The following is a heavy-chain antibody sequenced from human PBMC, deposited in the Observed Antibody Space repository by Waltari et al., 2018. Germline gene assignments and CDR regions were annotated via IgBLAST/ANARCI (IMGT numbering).Heavy chain of an antibody. V-gene: IGHV1-3*01. J-gene: IGHJ4*02. CDR2: INAGNGNT. D-gene: IGHD3-16*02. CDR3: AREVQIQRGRGSYRSLPGGY. CDR1: GYTFTSYA. Sequence: QVQLVQSGAEVKKPGASVKVSCKASGYTFTSYAMHWVRQAPGQRLEWMGWINAGNGNTKYSQKFQGRVTITRDTSASTAYMELSSLRSEDTAVYYCAREVQIQRGRGSYRSLPGGYWGQGTLVTVSS.